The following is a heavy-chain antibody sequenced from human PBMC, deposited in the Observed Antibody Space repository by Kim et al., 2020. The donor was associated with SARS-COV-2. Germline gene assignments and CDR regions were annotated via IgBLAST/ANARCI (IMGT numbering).Heavy chain of an antibody. V-gene: IGHV3-13*01. Sequence: YPGSVKGRFTISRENAKNSLYLQMNSLRAGDTAVYYCARATSYYYYYMDVWGKGTTVTVSS. D-gene: IGHD5-12*01. J-gene: IGHJ6*03. CDR3: ARATSYYYYYMDV.